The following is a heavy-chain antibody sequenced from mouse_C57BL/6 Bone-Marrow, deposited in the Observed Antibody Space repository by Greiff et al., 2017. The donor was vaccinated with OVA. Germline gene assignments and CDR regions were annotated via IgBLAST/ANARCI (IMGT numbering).Heavy chain of an antibody. D-gene: IGHD1-1*01. CDR3: ARSADNYYGSSSGYYAMDY. Sequence: VQLVESGPELVKPGASVKISCKASGYSFTGYFMNWVKQSHGKSLEWIGRINPYNGDTFYNQKFKGKATLTVDKSSSTAHMELLSLTAEDFAVYYCARSADNYYGSSSGYYAMDYWGQGTSVTVSS. CDR1: GYSFTGYF. J-gene: IGHJ4*01. V-gene: IGHV1-37*01. CDR2: INPYNGDT.